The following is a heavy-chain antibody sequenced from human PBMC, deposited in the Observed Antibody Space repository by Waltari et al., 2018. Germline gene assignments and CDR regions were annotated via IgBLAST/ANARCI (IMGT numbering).Heavy chain of an antibody. V-gene: IGHV1-2*06. CDR1: GYTFTKYY. CDR2: INPKSGDA. D-gene: IGHD1-1*01. J-gene: IGHJ4*02. CDR3: ATANILGIGTFDY. Sequence: QVKLVQSGAEVKKPGASVRVSGKASGYTFTKYYIHWVRQAPGQGLEWMGRINPKSGDANYTQPFQGRVIMTRDTSINTAYLEVTGLTSDDTAIFYCATANILGIGTFDYWGQGTLVSVSS.